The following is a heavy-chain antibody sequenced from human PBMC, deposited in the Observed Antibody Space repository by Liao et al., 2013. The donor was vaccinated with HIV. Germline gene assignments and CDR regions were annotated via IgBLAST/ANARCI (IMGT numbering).Heavy chain of an antibody. J-gene: IGHJ5*02. D-gene: IGHD3-3*01. CDR1: GASVTSGSYY. CDR3: ARTDQYYDFWNGYENWFDP. V-gene: IGHV4-61*02. CDR2: IYTTGYT. Sequence: QEQLQESGPGLVKPSQTLSLTCTVSGASVTSGSYYWSWIRQPAGKGLEWIGRIYTTGYTNYNPSLKSRVTMSVDTSKNQFSLKLSSVTAADTAVYYCARTDQYYDFWNGYENWFDPWGQGTLVTVSS.